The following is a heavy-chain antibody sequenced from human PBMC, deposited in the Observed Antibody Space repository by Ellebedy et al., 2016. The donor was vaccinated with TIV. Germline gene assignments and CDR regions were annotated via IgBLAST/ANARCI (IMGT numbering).Heavy chain of an antibody. CDR2: IHYTGST. J-gene: IGHJ6*02. CDR1: GGSIDGSGYY. V-gene: IGHV4-61*03. Sequence: SETLSLXCTVSGGSIDGSGYYWGWIRQPPGKGLEWIGHIHYTGSTDYSPSLKSRFTISVDTSKNHFSLTVTSVTAADTAVYFCAGGTHYYYGWDVWGQGTTVIVS. CDR3: AGGTHYYYGWDV.